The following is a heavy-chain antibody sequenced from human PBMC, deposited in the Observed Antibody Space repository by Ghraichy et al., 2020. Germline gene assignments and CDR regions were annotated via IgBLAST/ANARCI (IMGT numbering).Heavy chain of an antibody. D-gene: IGHD3-22*01. CDR3: ARVGYYYDSSGYPRTAFDI. V-gene: IGHV4-39*01. CDR1: GGSISSSSYY. J-gene: IGHJ3*02. CDR2: IYYSGST. Sequence: SETLSLTCTVSGGSISSSSYYWGWIRQPPGKGLEWIGSIYYSGSTYYNPSLKSRVTISVDTSKNQFSLKLSSVTAADTAVYYCARVGYYYDSSGYPRTAFDIWGQGTMVTVSS.